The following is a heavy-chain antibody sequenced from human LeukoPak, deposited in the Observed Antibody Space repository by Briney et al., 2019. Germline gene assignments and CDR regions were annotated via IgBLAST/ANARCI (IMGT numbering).Heavy chain of an antibody. CDR3: AKRDSSGHYFDY. CDR2: IAGGT. D-gene: IGHD3-22*01. V-gene: IGHV3-23*01. J-gene: IGHJ4*02. CDR1: GFTFSNSA. Sequence: GGSLRLSCTASGFTFSNSAMNWVRQAPGKGLEWVLTIAGGTYYADSVKGRFTISRDNSKNTLYLQMNSLRAEDTAVYFCAKRDSSGHYFDYWGQGTLVTVSS.